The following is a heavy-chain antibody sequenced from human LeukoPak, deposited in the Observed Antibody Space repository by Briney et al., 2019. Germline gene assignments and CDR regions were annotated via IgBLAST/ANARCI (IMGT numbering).Heavy chain of an antibody. J-gene: IGHJ4*02. CDR1: GYAFDSYG. D-gene: IGHD3-9*01. CDR3: ARDILTGNALGH. Sequence: GASVKVSCKASGYAFDSYGLTWVRQAPGQGPEWMGWISTYNGNTIYAQKLQGRVSMTTDTSTKTAYMEVRSLRSDDTAVYFCARDILTGNALGHWGQGTQVTVSS. V-gene: IGHV1-18*04. CDR2: ISTYNGNT.